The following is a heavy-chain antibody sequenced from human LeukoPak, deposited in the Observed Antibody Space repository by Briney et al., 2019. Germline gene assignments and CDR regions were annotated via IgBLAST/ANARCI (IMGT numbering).Heavy chain of an antibody. CDR2: INPNSGGT. CDR1: GYTFTGYY. V-gene: IGHV1-2*04. CDR3: ARDFGGSVAGDRFPLD. D-gene: IGHD6-19*01. Sequence: ASVKVSCKASGYTFTGYYMHWVRQAPGQGLEWMGWINPNSGGTNYAQKFQGWVTMTRDTSISTAYMELSRLRSDDTAVYYCARDFGGSVAGDRFPLDWGQGTLVTVSS. J-gene: IGHJ4*02.